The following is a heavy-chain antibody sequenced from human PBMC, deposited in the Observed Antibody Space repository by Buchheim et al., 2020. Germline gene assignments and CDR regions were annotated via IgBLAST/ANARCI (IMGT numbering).Heavy chain of an antibody. Sequence: QVRLQESGPGLVKSSETLSLTCTVSGGSISGYYWSWIRQPPGKGLEWVGYFYNSGSTNYNPSLKSRVTISVDTSKKQFSLKLSSVTAVDTAAYFCAREFYYGMDVWGQGTT. CDR3: AREFYYGMDV. V-gene: IGHV4-59*01. J-gene: IGHJ6*02. CDR1: GGSISGYY. CDR2: FYNSGST.